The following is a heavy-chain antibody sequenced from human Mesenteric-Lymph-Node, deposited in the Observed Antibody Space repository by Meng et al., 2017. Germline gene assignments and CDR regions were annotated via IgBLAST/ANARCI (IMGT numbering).Heavy chain of an antibody. CDR3: ARDWMVRGKPYYGMDV. CDR1: GFTFSSYA. J-gene: IGHJ6*02. CDR2: IKQDGSEK. V-gene: IGHV3-7*01. D-gene: IGHD3-10*01. Sequence: GESLKISCAASGFTFSSYAMHWVRQAPGKGLEWVANIKQDGSEKYYVDSVKGRFTISRDNAKNSLYLQMNSLRAEDTAVYYCARDWMVRGKPYYGMDVWGQGTTVTVSS.